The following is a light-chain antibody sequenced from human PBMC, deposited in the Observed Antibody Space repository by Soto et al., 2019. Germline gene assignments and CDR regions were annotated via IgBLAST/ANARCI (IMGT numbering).Light chain of an antibody. CDR3: QQYGRSPCT. CDR2: GAS. V-gene: IGKV3-20*01. J-gene: IGKJ1*01. CDR1: QTIRSNY. Sequence: ETVLTQSPGTLSLSPGERATLSCRASQTIRSNYLAWYQQTPGQAPRLLIYGASNRASGIADRFSGSGSGTDFTLIISILEPEYVALYYCQQYGRSPCTFGQGTKVEIK.